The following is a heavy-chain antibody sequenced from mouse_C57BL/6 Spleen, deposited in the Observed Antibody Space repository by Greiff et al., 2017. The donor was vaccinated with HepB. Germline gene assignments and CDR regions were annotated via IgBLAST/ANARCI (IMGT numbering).Heavy chain of an antibody. J-gene: IGHJ4*01. CDR2: IHPNSGST. CDR1: GYTFTSYW. D-gene: IGHD1-1*01. CDR3: ALYGSSFYYAMDY. V-gene: IGHV1-64*01. Sequence: QVQLKESGAELVKPGASVKLSCKASGYTFTSYWMHWVKQRPGQGLEWIGMIHPNSGSTNYNEKFKSKATLTVDKSSSTAYMQLSSLTSEDSAVYYCALYGSSFYYAMDYWGQGTSVTVSS.